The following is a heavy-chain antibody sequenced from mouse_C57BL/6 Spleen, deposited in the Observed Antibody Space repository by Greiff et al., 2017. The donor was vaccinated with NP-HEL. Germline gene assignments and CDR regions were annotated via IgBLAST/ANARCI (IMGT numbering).Heavy chain of an antibody. CDR3: ARSDGNSYYFDY. V-gene: IGHV1-55*01. CDR2: IYPGSGST. Sequence: QVQLQQPGAELVKPGASVKMSCKASGYTFTSYWITWVKQRPGQGLEWIGDIYPGSGSTNYNEKFKSKATLTVDTSSSTAYMQLSSLTSEDSAVYYCARSDGNSYYFDYWGQGTTLTVSS. J-gene: IGHJ2*01. CDR1: GYTFTSYW. D-gene: IGHD2-1*01.